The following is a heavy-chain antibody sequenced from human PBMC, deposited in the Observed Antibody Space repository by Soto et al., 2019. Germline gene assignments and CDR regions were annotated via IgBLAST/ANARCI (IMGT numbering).Heavy chain of an antibody. CDR1: GFTFSRYW. CDR3: ARGDTPMITGMDSFDI. D-gene: IGHD5-18*01. Sequence: GGSLRLSCAASGFTFSRYWMNWVRQAPGKGLEWVANIKQGGTEKNYVDSVKGRFTISRDNARKSLYLQMDSLRAEDTAVYFCARGDTPMITGMDSFDIWGQGTMVTVSS. V-gene: IGHV3-7*01. CDR2: IKQGGTEK. J-gene: IGHJ3*02.